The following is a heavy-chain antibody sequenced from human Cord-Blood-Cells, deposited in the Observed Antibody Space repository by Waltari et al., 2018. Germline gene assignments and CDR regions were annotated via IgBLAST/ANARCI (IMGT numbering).Heavy chain of an antibody. CDR3: ARVIGGYCSSTSCYAFDI. CDR1: GGSISSSNW. J-gene: IGHJ3*02. V-gene: IGHV4-4*02. CDR2: IYHSGST. Sequence: QVQPQESGPGLVKPSGTLSLTCAVSGGSISSSNWWSWVRQPPGKGLEWIGEIYHSGSTNYNPSLKSRVTISVDKSKNQFSLKLSSVTAADTAVYYCARVIGGYCSSTSCYAFDIWGQGTMVTVSS. D-gene: IGHD2-2*01.